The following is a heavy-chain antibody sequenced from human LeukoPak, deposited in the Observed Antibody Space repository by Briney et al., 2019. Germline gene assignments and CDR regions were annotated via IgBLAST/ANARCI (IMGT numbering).Heavy chain of an antibody. D-gene: IGHD6-19*01. CDR1: GGSISSYY. V-gene: IGHV4-59*08. Sequence: SETLSLTCTASGGSISSYYWSWIRQPPGKGLEWIGYIYYSGSTNYNPSLKSRVTISVDTSKNQFSLKLSSVTAADTAVYYCARHLHIAVAGRNYYYCGMDVWGQGTTVTVSS. J-gene: IGHJ6*02. CDR3: ARHLHIAVAGRNYYYCGMDV. CDR2: IYYSGST.